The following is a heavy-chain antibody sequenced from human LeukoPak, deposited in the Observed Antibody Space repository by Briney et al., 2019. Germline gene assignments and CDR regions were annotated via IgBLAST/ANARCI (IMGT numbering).Heavy chain of an antibody. V-gene: IGHV3-33*01. CDR1: GFTFTSYG. CDR3: ARDRGRYYDSRGFYWGYYFDS. Sequence: GGSLRLSCATSGFTFTSYGIYWARQAPGKGLEWVTLIWHDGSQKLYADFVKGRFTISRDNSKNTVYLQMNYLRVEDTAVYYCARDRGRYYDSRGFYWGYYFDSWGQGILVTVST. J-gene: IGHJ4*02. CDR2: IWHDGSQK. D-gene: IGHD3-22*01.